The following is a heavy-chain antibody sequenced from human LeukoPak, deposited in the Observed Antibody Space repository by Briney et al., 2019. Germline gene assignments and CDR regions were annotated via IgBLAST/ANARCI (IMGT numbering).Heavy chain of an antibody. D-gene: IGHD2-8*01. V-gene: IGHV3-7*05. CDR2: IKQDGSEK. J-gene: IGHJ4*02. CDR3: ARGSNWALDY. CDR1: GFTFSRYW. Sequence: TGGSLRLPCAASGFTFSRYWMSWVRQAPGKGLEWVANIKQDGSEKSYVDSVKSRFTISRDNAKNSLYLQMNSLRAEDTAVYYCARGSNWALDYWGQGTLVTVSS.